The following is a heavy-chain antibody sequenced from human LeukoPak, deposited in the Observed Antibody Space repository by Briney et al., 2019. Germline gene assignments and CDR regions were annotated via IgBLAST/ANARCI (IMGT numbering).Heavy chain of an antibody. Sequence: SETLSLTCTVSGGSISSSDYYWGWIRQPPGKGLEWIGSIYYSVTTYYNPSLKSRVTISVDTSKNQFSLKLNCVTAADTAVYYCASLLLWFGELDGDGHGSDYWGQGTLVTVSS. D-gene: IGHD3-10*01. J-gene: IGHJ4*02. CDR1: GGSISSSDYY. CDR3: ASLLLWFGELDGDGHGSDY. V-gene: IGHV4-39*07. CDR2: IYYSVTT.